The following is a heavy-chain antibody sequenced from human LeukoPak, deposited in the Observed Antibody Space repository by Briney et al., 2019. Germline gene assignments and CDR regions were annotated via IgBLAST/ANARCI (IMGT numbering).Heavy chain of an antibody. J-gene: IGHJ4*02. V-gene: IGHV3-23*01. D-gene: IGHD2-15*01. CDR1: GFTFSSYG. Sequence: GGTLRLSCAASGFTFSSYGMSWVRQAPGKGLEWVSAINTSGGSTYYADSVKGRITISRDNSKNTLYLQMNSLRAEDTAVYYCAKGVGYCSGGSCQQFDYWGQGTLVTVSS. CDR2: INTSGGST. CDR3: AKGVGYCSGGSCQQFDY.